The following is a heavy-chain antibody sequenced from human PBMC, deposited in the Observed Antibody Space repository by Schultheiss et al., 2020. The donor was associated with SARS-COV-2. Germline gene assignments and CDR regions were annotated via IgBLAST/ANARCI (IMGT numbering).Heavy chain of an antibody. Sequence: SETLSLTCTVSGGTISSGDYFWSWNSQHPGKGLEWIGYIYYSGSTYYNSSLKSRVTISVDTSKNQFYLKLSSVTAADTAVYYCARTIRITIFGVVQYFDYCGQETLVTVAS. D-gene: IGHD3-3*01. V-gene: IGHV4-31*03. CDR1: GGTISSGDYF. CDR3: ARTIRITIFGVVQYFDY. J-gene: IGHJ4*02. CDR2: IYYSGST.